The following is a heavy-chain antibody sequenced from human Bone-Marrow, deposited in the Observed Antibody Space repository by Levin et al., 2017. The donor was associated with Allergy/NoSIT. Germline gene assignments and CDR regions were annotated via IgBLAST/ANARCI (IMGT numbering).Heavy chain of an antibody. CDR2: MNPNSGNT. Sequence: HGESLKISCKASGYTFTSYDINWVRQATGQGLEWMGWMNPNSGNTGYAQKFQGRVTMTRNTSISTAYMELSSLRSEDTAVYYCARVEPKGGKRLRIAAAGKAAWFDPWGQGTLVTVSS. V-gene: IGHV1-8*01. J-gene: IGHJ5*02. CDR1: GYTFTSYD. D-gene: IGHD6-13*01. CDR3: ARVEPKGGKRLRIAAAGKAAWFDP.